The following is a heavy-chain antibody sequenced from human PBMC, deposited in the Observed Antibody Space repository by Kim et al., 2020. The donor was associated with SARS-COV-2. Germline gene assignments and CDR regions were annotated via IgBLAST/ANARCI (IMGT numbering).Heavy chain of an antibody. Sequence: SETLSLTCAVYGGSFSGNYWSWIRQPPGKGLEWIGESNHNGSTNYNPSLKSRVTISVDTSKNQFSLKLSSVTAADTAVYYCARGNPIAARLLPWSLSYYYGRDVWGHGTTVTVSS. D-gene: IGHD6-6*01. J-gene: IGHJ6*02. CDR2: SNHNGST. CDR1: GGSFSGNY. V-gene: IGHV4-34*01. CDR3: ARGNPIAARLLPWSLSYYYGRDV.